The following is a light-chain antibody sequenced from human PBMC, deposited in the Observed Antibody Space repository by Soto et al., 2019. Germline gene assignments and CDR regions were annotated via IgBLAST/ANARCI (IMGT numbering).Light chain of an antibody. Sequence: QSVLTQPPSASGTPGQRVTISCSGTSSNIGSNTVNWYQHLPGTAPKHLIYSNNQRPSGVPDRFSGSRSGTSASLAISGLQSEDEGDYYCAAWDDSLNGRGVFGGGTKLTVL. CDR3: AAWDDSLNGRGV. CDR2: SNN. J-gene: IGLJ3*02. CDR1: SSNIGSNT. V-gene: IGLV1-44*01.